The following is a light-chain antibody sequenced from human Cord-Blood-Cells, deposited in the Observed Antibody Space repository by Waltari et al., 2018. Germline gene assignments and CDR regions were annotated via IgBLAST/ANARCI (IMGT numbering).Light chain of an antibody. CDR3: CSYAGSSTV. Sequence: QSALTQPASVSGSPGQSITISCTGTSSDVGSYNLVSWYQQHPGKAPNLMIYEGSKRPSVVSSRFSGSKSGNTASLTLSGLQAEDEADYYCCSYAGSSTVFGGGTKLTVL. CDR1: SSDVGSYNL. CDR2: EGS. J-gene: IGLJ3*02. V-gene: IGLV2-23*01.